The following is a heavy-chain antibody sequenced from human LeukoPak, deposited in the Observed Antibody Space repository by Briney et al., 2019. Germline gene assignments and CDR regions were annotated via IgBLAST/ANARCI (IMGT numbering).Heavy chain of an antibody. Sequence: GGSLRLSCAASGFTFSDYYMSWIRQAPGKGLEWVSYTAGGGSRISYADSVKGRFTISWDNAVDSLYLQMNSLRAEDKAVYYCASGNGNYGEVAYWGQGTLVAVSS. D-gene: IGHD4-17*01. CDR2: TAGGGSRI. J-gene: IGHJ4*02. V-gene: IGHV3-11*04. CDR1: GFTFSDYY. CDR3: ASGNGNYGEVAY.